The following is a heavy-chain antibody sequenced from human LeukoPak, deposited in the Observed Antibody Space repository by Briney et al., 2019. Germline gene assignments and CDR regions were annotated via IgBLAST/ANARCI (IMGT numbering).Heavy chain of an antibody. J-gene: IGHJ4*02. Sequence: GGSLRLSCAASGFTFSSYSMNWVRQAPGKGLEWVSYISSSSSTIYYADSVKGRFTISRDNAKNSLYLQMNSLRAEDTAVYYCAREDSSGYYQYYFDYWGQGTLVTVSS. V-gene: IGHV3-48*01. CDR1: GFTFSSYS. D-gene: IGHD3-22*01. CDR2: ISSSSSTI. CDR3: AREDSSGYYQYYFDY.